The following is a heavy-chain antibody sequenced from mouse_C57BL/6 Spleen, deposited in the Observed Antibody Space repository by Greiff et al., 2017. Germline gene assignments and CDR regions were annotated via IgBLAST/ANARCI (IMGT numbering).Heavy chain of an antibody. D-gene: IGHD1-1*01. CDR1: GYTFTSYW. Sequence: QVQLQQPGAELVKPGASVKLSCKASGYTFTSYWMQWVKQRPGQGLEWIGELDPSDSYTNYNQKFKGKATLTVDTSSSTAYMQLSSLTSEDSAVYYCARGFYYYGSRPYYFDYWGQGTTLTVSS. CDR3: ARGFYYYGSRPYYFDY. J-gene: IGHJ2*01. V-gene: IGHV1-50*01. CDR2: LDPSDSYT.